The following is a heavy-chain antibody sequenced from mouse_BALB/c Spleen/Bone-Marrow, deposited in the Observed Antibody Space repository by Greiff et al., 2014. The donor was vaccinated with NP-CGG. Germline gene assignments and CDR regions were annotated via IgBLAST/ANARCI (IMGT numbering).Heavy chain of an antibody. J-gene: IGHJ4*01. CDR3: ARYLIFYDYDEAMDY. Sequence: VQLQQSGAELVKPGASVKLSCTASGFNIKDTYMHWVKQRPEQGLEWIGRIDPASGDTKYDPKFQGKATITTDTSSNTAYLQLSSLTSEDTAVYYCARYLIFYDYDEAMDYWGQGTSVTVSS. D-gene: IGHD2-4*01. CDR2: IDPASGDT. CDR1: GFNIKDTY. V-gene: IGHV14-3*02.